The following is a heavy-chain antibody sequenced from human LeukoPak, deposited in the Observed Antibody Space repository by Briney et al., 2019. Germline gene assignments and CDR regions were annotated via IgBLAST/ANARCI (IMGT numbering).Heavy chain of an antibody. CDR2: INSDGSST. Sequence: GGSLRLSCAASGFTFSSYWMHWVRQAPGKGLVRVSRINSDGSSTSYADSVKGRFTISRDNAKNTLYLQMNSLRAEDTAVYYCARELVMGYWGQGTLVTVSS. V-gene: IGHV3-74*01. J-gene: IGHJ4*02. CDR3: ARELVMGY. CDR1: GFTFSSYW. D-gene: IGHD6-13*01.